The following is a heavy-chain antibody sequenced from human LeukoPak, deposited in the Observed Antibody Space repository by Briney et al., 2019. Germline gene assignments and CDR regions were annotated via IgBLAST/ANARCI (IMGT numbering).Heavy chain of an antibody. CDR3: ARARKVPAAYNWFDP. Sequence: GPVEVSCNASGYTFTTYDINWVRRATGEGREWMGWMNPNSGNTGYAQKFQGRVTKTRDTSISTAYMELSRLRSDDTAVYYCARARKVPAAYNWFDPWGQGTLVTVSS. J-gene: IGHJ5*02. CDR1: GYTFTTYD. V-gene: IGHV1-8*02. D-gene: IGHD2-2*01. CDR2: MNPNSGNT.